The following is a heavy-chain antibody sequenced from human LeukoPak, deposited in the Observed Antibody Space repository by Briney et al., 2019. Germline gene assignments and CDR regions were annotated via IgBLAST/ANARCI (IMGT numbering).Heavy chain of an antibody. CDR3: ARGLWGAMAYFFDY. D-gene: IGHD5-18*01. Sequence: PSETLSLTCTVSGGSISSYYWSWIRQPPGKGLEGIGYIYYSGSTNYNPSLKSRVTISVDTSKNQFSLKLSSVTAADTAVYYCARGLWGAMAYFFDYWGQGTLVTVSP. V-gene: IGHV4-59*01. J-gene: IGHJ4*02. CDR1: GGSISSYY. CDR2: IYYSGST.